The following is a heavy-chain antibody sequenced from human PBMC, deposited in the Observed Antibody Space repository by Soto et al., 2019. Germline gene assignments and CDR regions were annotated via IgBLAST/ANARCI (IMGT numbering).Heavy chain of an antibody. Sequence: QVQLVESGGGVVQPGRSLRLSCAASGFTFSSYGMHWVRQAPGKGLEWVAVISYDGSNKYYADSVKGRFTISRDNSVNTLYPQMNSLRAEDTAVYYCAKEPRLNEYGSYVVYYYCGMDVWGQGTTVTVSS. D-gene: IGHD4-17*01. CDR1: GFTFSSYG. CDR2: ISYDGSNK. V-gene: IGHV3-30*18. J-gene: IGHJ6*02. CDR3: AKEPRLNEYGSYVVYYYCGMDV.